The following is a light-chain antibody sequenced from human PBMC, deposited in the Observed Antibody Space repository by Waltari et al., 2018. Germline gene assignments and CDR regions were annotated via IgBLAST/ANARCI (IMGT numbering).Light chain of an antibody. CDR1: ESVYKY. V-gene: IGKV3-11*01. CDR2: DTS. Sequence: EVVLTQSPVTLSLSAVERASLSCRASESVYKYLAWYQQRPGQPPRLLIYDTSNWAAGVPGRFSGSGYGTDFTLTITSLEAEDFAVYFCQQGSILPLTFGGGTRVEIK. J-gene: IGKJ4*01. CDR3: QQGSILPLT.